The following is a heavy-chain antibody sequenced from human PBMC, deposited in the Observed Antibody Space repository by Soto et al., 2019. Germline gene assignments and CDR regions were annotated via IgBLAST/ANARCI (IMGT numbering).Heavy chain of an antibody. D-gene: IGHD1-7*01. J-gene: IGHJ6*02. CDR2: FIRIFGTA. Sequence: QVQLVQSGAEGKKPWSSVKVSCKASGGTFSSYAISWVRQAPGQGLEWMGGFIRIFGTANYAQKFQGRVTITADESTSTAYMELSSLRSEDTAVYYCARAPLLITGTTRSYYYYGMDVWGQGTTVTVSS. V-gene: IGHV1-69*01. CDR1: GGTFSSYA. CDR3: ARAPLLITGTTRSYYYYGMDV.